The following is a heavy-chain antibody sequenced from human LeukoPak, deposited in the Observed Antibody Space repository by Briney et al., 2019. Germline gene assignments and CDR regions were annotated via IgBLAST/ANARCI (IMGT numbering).Heavy chain of an antibody. J-gene: IGHJ4*02. CDR2: INHSGST. CDR1: GGSFSGYY. Sequence: KASETLSLTCAVYGGSFSGYYWSWIRQPPGKGLEWIGEINHSGSTNYNPSLKSRVTISVDTSKNQFSLKLSSVTAADTAVYYCARHSSSRRGFGYWGQGTLVTVSS. V-gene: IGHV4-34*01. CDR3: ARHSSSRRGFGY. D-gene: IGHD3-10*01.